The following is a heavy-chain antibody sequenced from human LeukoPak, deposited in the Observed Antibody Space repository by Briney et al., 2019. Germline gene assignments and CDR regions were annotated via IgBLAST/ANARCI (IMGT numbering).Heavy chain of an antibody. Sequence: SETLSLTCTVSGGSISSGDYYWSWIRQPPGMGLEWIGDIFHDGTTNFNPSLKSRLTISTDKSKNQFSLKLSSVTAADTAVYFCARLGLYDSSGYYYVWGQGTLVTVSS. J-gene: IGHJ1*01. CDR2: IFHDGTT. CDR3: ARLGLYDSSGYYYV. D-gene: IGHD3-22*01. CDR1: GGSISSGDYY. V-gene: IGHV4-39*07.